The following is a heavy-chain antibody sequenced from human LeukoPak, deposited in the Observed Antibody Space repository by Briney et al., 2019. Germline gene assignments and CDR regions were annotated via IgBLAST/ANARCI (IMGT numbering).Heavy chain of an antibody. CDR3: AREQGIPRWSDAFDI. Sequence: PGRSLRLSCAASGFTFDDYAMHWVRQAPGKGLEWVSSITWNTGNIDYADSVKGRFTISRDNAKNSLYLQMNSLRAEDTAVYYCAREQGIPRWSDAFDIWGQGTMVTVSS. D-gene: IGHD6-13*01. CDR1: GFTFDDYA. CDR2: ITWNTGNI. J-gene: IGHJ3*02. V-gene: IGHV3-9*01.